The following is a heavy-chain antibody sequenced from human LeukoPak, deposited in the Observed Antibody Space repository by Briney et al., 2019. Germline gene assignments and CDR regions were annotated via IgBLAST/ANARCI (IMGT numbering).Heavy chain of an antibody. Sequence: PSETLSLTCTVSVGSISSSSYYWGLIRQPPGKGLEWIGSIYYSGSTYYNPSLKSRVTISVDTSKNQFSLKLSSVTAADTAVYYCARVPGRRVQLWLANDAFDIWGQGTMVTVSS. V-gene: IGHV4-39*07. CDR1: VGSISSSSYY. J-gene: IGHJ3*02. CDR2: IYYSGST. D-gene: IGHD5-18*01. CDR3: ARVPGRRVQLWLANDAFDI.